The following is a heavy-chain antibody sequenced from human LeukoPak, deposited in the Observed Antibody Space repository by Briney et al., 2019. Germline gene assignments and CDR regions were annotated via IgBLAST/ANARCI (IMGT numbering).Heavy chain of an antibody. J-gene: IGHJ4*02. CDR1: GDSVSSNSAA. CDR2: TYYRSRWYN. CDR3: ARVTEKQYLPFDS. D-gene: IGHD6-19*01. V-gene: IGHV6-1*01. Sequence: SQTLSLTCAISGDSVSSNSAAWNWIRQSPSRGLEWLGRTYYRSRWYNEYALSVKSRISINPDTSKNQFSLQLNSVTPEDTAVYYCARVTEKQYLPFDSWGQGTLVTISS.